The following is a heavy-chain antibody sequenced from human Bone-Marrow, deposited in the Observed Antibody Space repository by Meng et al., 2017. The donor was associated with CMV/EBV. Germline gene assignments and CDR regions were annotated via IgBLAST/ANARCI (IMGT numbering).Heavy chain of an antibody. D-gene: IGHD3-22*01. CDR1: GFAFDAYG. CDR3: ARTDSSGSDAFDI. J-gene: IGHJ3*02. Sequence: GGSLRLSCAATGFAFDAYGMSWVRQAPGKGLEWVSGINWNGGSTGYADSVKGRFTISRDNAKNSLYLQMNSLRAEDTALYYCARTDSSGSDAFDIWGQGTMVTVSS. V-gene: IGHV3-20*04. CDR2: INWNGGST.